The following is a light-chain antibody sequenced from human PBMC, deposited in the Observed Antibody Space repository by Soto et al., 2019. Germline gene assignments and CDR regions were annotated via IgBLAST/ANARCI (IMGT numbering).Light chain of an antibody. Sequence: QSALALPASVSGSPGQSITISCTGTISDVGTYNLVSWYQHRPGKAPKLIIYEDHKRPSDISDRFSGSKSDNTASLTISGLQGEDEADYFCCSYAGRSTFPYVFGTGTKLTVL. V-gene: IGLV2-23*02. CDR1: ISDVGTYNL. CDR3: CSYAGRSTFPYV. J-gene: IGLJ1*01. CDR2: EDH.